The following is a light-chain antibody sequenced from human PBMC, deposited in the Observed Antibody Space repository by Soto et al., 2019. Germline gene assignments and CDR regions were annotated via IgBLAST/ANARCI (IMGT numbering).Light chain of an antibody. V-gene: IGLV3-27*01. CDR2: KDT. CDR3: YCTADNGRGM. CDR1: ILAKKY. J-gene: IGLJ3*02. Sequence: SYELTQPSSVSVSPGQTARITCSGDILAKKYARWFQQKPGQAPVVVIYKDTVRASAISERFSGSSSGTTVTLTISGAQLEDEADYYCYCTADNGRGMFGGGTKLTVL.